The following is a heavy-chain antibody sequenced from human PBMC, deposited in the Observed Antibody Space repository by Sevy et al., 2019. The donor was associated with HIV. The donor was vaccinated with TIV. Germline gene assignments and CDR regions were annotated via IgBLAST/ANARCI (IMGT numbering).Heavy chain of an antibody. J-gene: IGHJ4*02. CDR2: IYDSGSA. Sequence: SETLSLTCTVSGDSISNYYWGWIRQPAGKGLEWIGRIYDSGSATYNPSLESRVTMSADTTKNQLSLKLNSVTAADTAVYYCARDRVTIFGVTIDYYFDYWGQGTLVTVSS. CDR3: ARDRVTIFGVTIDYYFDY. CDR1: GDSISNYY. V-gene: IGHV4-4*07. D-gene: IGHD3-3*01.